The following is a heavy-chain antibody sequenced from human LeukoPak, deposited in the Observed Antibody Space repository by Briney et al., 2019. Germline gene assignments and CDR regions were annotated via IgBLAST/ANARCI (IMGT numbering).Heavy chain of an antibody. J-gene: IGHJ4*02. CDR1: GFTFSAYG. D-gene: IGHD2-2*01. V-gene: IGHV3-48*04. CDR3: ARRYCSSISCLLDY. CDR2: ISSTTGSTI. Sequence: GGSLRLSCAASGFTFSAYGMHWVRQAPGKGLEWVSYISSTTGSTIYYADSVKGRFTISRDNAKNSLYLQMNSLRAEDTAVYYCARRYCSSISCLLDYWGQGTLVTVSS.